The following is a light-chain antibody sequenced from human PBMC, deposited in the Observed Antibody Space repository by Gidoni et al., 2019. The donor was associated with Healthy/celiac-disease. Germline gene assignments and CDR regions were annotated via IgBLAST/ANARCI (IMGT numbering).Light chain of an antibody. V-gene: IGKV1-5*03. CDR2: KAS. J-gene: IGKJ2*01. CDR3: QQYDTYPYT. CDR1: QSISSW. Sequence: DIQMTQSPSTLSASVGDRVTITCRASQSISSWLAWYQQKPGKAPKLLIYKASSLERGVPSRFSGSGSGTEFTLTISSLQPDDFATYYCQQYDTYPYTFXQXTSWXSN.